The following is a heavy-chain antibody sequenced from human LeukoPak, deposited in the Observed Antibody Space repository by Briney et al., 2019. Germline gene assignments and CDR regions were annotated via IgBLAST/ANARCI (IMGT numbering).Heavy chain of an antibody. D-gene: IGHD4-17*01. CDR2: ISYDGSNK. V-gene: IGHV3-30-3*01. J-gene: IGHJ3*02. CDR1: GFTFSSYA. CDR3: ARATVTTATDAFDI. Sequence: GGSLRLSCAASGFTFSSYAMHWDRQAPGKGLEWVAVISYDGSNKYYADPVKGRFTISRDNSKNTLYLQVNSLRAEDTAVYYCARATVTTATDAFDIWGQGTMVTVSS.